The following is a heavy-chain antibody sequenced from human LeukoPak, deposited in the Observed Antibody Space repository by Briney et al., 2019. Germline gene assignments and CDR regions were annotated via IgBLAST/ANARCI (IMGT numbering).Heavy chain of an antibody. D-gene: IGHD3-10*01. V-gene: IGHV3-21*01. Sequence: GGSLRLSCAASGFTFSSYSMNWVRQAPGKGLEWVSSISSSSSYIYYADSVKGRFTISRDNAKNSLYLQMNSLRAEDTAVYYCARLREQRRELYFDYWGQGTLVTVSS. CDR1: GFTFSSYS. J-gene: IGHJ4*02. CDR3: ARLREQRRELYFDY. CDR2: ISSSSSYI.